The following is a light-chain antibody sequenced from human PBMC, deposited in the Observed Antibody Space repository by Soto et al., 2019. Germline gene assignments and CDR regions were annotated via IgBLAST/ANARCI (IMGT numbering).Light chain of an antibody. CDR2: SAS. V-gene: IGKV3-15*01. CDR3: QQYINWPRT. CDR1: RDVSSN. J-gene: IGKJ1*01. Sequence: TQTPGTLSLSPGERATLSCIASRDVSSNYLAWYQQKPGQAPRLLINSASSRAAGIPARFSGSGSGTEFTLTVISLQSEDFAVYYCQQYINWPRTFGQGTKVDNK.